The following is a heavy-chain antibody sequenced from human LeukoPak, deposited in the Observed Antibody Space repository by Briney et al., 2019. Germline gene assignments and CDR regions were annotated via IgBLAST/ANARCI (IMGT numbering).Heavy chain of an antibody. CDR3: ARDRIQLWSHDY. J-gene: IGHJ4*02. CDR2: IRSSSSYI. CDR1: GFTFSSYS. V-gene: IGHV3-21*01. Sequence: GGSLRLSCAASGFTFSSYSMNWVRQAPGKGLEWVSCIRSSSSYIYYADSVKGRFTISRDNAKNSLYLQMNSLRAEDTAVYYCARDRIQLWSHDYWGQGTLVTVSS. D-gene: IGHD5-18*01.